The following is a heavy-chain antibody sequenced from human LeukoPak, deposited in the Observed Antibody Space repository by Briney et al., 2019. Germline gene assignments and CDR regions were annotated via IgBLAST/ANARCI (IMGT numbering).Heavy chain of an antibody. CDR3: ASGYGDLGGEYLQH. V-gene: IGHV3-20*04. D-gene: IGHD4-17*01. Sequence: TGGSLRLSCAASGFTFDDYGMSWVRQAPGKGLEWGSGINWNGGSTDYADSVKGRFTISRDNAKNSLYPQMNSLRAEDTALYYSASGYGDLGGEYLQHWGQGTLVTVSS. J-gene: IGHJ1*01. CDR2: INWNGGST. CDR1: GFTFDDYG.